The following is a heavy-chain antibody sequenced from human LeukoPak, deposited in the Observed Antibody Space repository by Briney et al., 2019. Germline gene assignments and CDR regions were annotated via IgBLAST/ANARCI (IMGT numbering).Heavy chain of an antibody. D-gene: IGHD5-18*01. V-gene: IGHV4-4*07. CDR2: IYTSGST. J-gene: IGHJ4*02. Sequence: SETLSLTCTVPGGSISSYYWSWIRQPAGKGLEWIGRIYTSGSTNYNPSLKSRVTMSVDTSKNQFSLKLNFVTAADTAVYYCARDRGGYTYSHDYWGQGTLVTVSS. CDR1: GGSISSYY. CDR3: ARDRGGYTYSHDY.